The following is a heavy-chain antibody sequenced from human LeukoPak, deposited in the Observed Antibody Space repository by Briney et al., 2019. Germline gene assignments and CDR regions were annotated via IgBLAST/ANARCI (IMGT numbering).Heavy chain of an antibody. D-gene: IGHD2-2*01. V-gene: IGHV3-7*01. J-gene: IGHJ4*02. CDR2: IKQDGSEK. Sequence: GGSLRLSCAASGFTFSSYWMSWVRQAPGKGLEWVANIKQDGSEKYYVDSVKGRFTISRDNAKNSLYLQMNSLRAEDTAVYCARDVFLRISLPYQLPSDYFDYWGQGTLVTVSS. CDR3: ARDVFLRISLPYQLPSDYFDY. CDR1: GFTFSSYW.